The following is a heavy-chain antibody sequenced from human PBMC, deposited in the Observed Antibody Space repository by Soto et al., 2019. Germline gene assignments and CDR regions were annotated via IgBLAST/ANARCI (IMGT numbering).Heavy chain of an antibody. CDR3: ARGGVSTRTFDY. D-gene: IGHD3-3*01. J-gene: IGHJ4*02. V-gene: IGHV5-51*01. CDR1: GYNFARYW. Sequence: GESLKISCKGSGYNFARYWIAWVRQMPGKGLELMGIIYPSDSDTRYRPSFPGQVTISADKSISSAYLQWSSLRASETAMYYCARGGVSTRTFDYWGQGTPVTVSS. CDR2: IYPSDSDT.